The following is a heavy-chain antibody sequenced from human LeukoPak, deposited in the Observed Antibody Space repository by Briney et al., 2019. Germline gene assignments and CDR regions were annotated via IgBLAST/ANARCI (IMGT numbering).Heavy chain of an antibody. V-gene: IGHV1-18*01. CDR3: ARDLPGIFGVVTITYYYYYYGMDV. CDR2: ISAYNGNT. D-gene: IGHD3-3*01. J-gene: IGHJ6*02. CDR1: GYTFTSYG. Sequence: ASVKVSCTASGYTFTSYGISWVRQAPGQGLEWMGWISAYNGNTNYAQKLQGRVTMTTDTSTSTAYMELRSLRSDDTAVYYCARDLPGIFGVVTITYYYYYYGMDVWGQGTTVTVSS.